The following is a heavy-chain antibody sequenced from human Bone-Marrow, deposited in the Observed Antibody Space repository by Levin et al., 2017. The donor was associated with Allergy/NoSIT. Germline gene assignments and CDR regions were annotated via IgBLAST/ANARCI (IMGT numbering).Heavy chain of an antibody. D-gene: IGHD2-2*01. CDR3: VRLYSTNWYSSFEI. Sequence: PGGSLRLSCAASGFTFDDYGMSWVRQAPGKGLEWVAGINWNGDSTGHADSVRGRFTISRDNAKNSLYLQVNSLRAEDTALYYCVRLYSTNWYSSFEIWGQGTMVTVS. CDR1: GFTFDDYG. V-gene: IGHV3-20*04. CDR2: INWNGDST. J-gene: IGHJ3*02.